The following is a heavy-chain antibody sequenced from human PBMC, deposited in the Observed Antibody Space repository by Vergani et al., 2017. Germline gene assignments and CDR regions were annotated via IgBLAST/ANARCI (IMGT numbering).Heavy chain of an antibody. J-gene: IGHJ4*02. V-gene: IGHV4-39*01. Sequence: QLQLQESGPGLVKPSETLSLTCTVSGGSISSSSYYWGWIRQPPGKGLEWIGSIYYSGSTYYNPSLKSRVTISVDTSKNQFSLNLSSVTAADTAVYYCASQTNYYDSSGYYRGYFDYWGQGTLVTVSS. CDR2: IYYSGST. D-gene: IGHD3-22*01. CDR3: ASQTNYYDSSGYYRGYFDY. CDR1: GGSISSSSYY.